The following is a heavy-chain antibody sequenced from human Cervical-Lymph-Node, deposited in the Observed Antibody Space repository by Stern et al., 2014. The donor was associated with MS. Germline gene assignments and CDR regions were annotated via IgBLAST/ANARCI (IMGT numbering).Heavy chain of an antibody. V-gene: IGHV1-2*02. CDR1: GYIFTDYY. D-gene: IGHD3-3*01. J-gene: IGHJ4*01. CDR2: INPNSGGT. Sequence: VQLVESGAEAKAPGASMKVSCRASGYIFTDYYLHWVRQAPGQGLEWLGWINPNSGGTNYAKNFQGQVTMTRDTSIRPAYMELRWLGYADTAVYYCARGSGTAYDLRGDYWGQGTLVTVSS. CDR3: ARGSGTAYDLRGDY.